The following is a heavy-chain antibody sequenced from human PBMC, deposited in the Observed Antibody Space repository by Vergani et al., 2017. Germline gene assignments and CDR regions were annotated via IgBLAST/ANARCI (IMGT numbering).Heavy chain of an antibody. CDR2: IDHTGRP. CDR3: ARVNTETNGHLYYYYYMDV. Sequence: QVQLQQWGGGLLKPSETLSLTCVVNGGSFTSYHWTWIRQSPGEGLEWVGDIDHTGRPDDSPPTKGRLTMSVNKSRNQFSLTLNSVTATDTAIYFCARVNTETNGHLYYYYYMDVWGQGTAVTVS. V-gene: IGHV4-34*01. CDR1: GGSFTSYH. D-gene: IGHD4-11*01. J-gene: IGHJ6*03.